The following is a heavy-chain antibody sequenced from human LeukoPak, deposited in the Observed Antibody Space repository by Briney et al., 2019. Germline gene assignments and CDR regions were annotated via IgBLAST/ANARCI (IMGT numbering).Heavy chain of an antibody. Sequence: ASVKVACKASGGTLRRYAISWVRQAPGQRLGWVGRIIPIFGIANYAQKFQGRVTITADKSTSTAYMELSSLRAEDTAVYYCARTSSGWYGDNHLGYWGQGTLVTVSS. CDR1: GGTLRRYA. V-gene: IGHV1-69*04. CDR3: ARTSSGWYGDNHLGY. CDR2: IIPIFGIA. D-gene: IGHD6-19*01. J-gene: IGHJ4*02.